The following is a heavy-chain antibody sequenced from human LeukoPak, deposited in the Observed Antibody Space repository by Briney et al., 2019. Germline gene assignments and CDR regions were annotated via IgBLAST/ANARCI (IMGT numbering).Heavy chain of an antibody. CDR1: NGSISSGFNY. CDR2: MHTTGST. CDR3: ARERAGWIHALDI. V-gene: IGHV4-61*02. Sequence: SETLSLTCIVSNGSISSGFNYWTWVRQPAGEGLEWIGRMHTTGSTYYSPSLKSRVTMSIDTSKNQFSLRLSSVTAADTALYFCARERAGWIHALDIWGQGTIVTVS. D-gene: IGHD5-18*01. J-gene: IGHJ3*02.